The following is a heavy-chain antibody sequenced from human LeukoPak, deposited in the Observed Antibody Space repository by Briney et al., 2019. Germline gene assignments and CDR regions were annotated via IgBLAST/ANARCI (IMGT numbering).Heavy chain of an antibody. CDR1: GFTFSSYA. V-gene: IGHV3-23*01. CDR2: ISGSGGST. J-gene: IGHJ4*02. D-gene: IGHD3-22*01. CDR3: AKDTVPITIIVVTYYFDY. Sequence: GGSLRLSCAASGFTFSSYAMSWVRQAPGKGLEWVSAISGSGGSTYYADSVKGRFTISRDNSKNTLYLQMNSLRAEDTAVYYCAKDTVPITIIVVTYYFDYWGQGTLVTVSS.